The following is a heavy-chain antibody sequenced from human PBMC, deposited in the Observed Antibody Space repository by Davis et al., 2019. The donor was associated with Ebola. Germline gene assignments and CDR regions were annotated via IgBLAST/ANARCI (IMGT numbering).Heavy chain of an antibody. CDR3: ARASSSFDSRSYWAHFFDS. Sequence: GGSLRLSCEASGFIFSNYFMSWVRHRPGKGLEWVANIEQGGTDKYYADSVKGRFTISRDNAKKSLYLQMSSLRADDTAIYYCARASSSFDSRSYWAHFFDSWGQGSLVAVSS. D-gene: IGHD3-10*01. V-gene: IGHV3-7*03. CDR1: GFIFSNYF. CDR2: IEQGGTDK. J-gene: IGHJ4*02.